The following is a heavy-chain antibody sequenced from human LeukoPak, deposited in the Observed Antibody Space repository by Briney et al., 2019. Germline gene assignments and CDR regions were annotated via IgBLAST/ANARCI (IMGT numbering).Heavy chain of an antibody. V-gene: IGHV3-23*01. D-gene: IGHD1-7*01. J-gene: IGHJ4*02. CDR1: GVTISNYA. Sequence: GGSLRLSCAASGVTISNYAMSWVRQAPGKGLEGGSDISGSGDSTYYADSVKGRFTIPRDNSKKALYLQMNSLRAEDTAVYYCARGAGGTTPLYYWGQGTLVTVSS. CDR2: ISGSGDST. CDR3: ARGAGGTTPLYY.